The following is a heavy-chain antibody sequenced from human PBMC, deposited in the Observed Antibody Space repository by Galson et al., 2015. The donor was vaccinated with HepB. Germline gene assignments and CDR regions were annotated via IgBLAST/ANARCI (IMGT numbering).Heavy chain of an antibody. D-gene: IGHD3-10*01. CDR1: GGSFNVYY. CDR3: ARHAYRSSSDFYYHGMDV. V-gene: IGHV4-4*07. J-gene: IGHJ6*02. Sequence: SETLSLTCTVSGGSFNVYYWSWVRQSAEKGLEWIGRIHSNGATNYSPSLKGRVTMSVDTSKSQFSLKLRSVIASDTAIYYCARHAYRSSSDFYYHGMDVWGQGTTVTVSS. CDR2: IHSNGAT.